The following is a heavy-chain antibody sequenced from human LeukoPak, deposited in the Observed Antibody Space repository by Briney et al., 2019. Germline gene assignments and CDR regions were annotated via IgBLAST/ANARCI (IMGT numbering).Heavy chain of an antibody. CDR2: MNPNTDNT. CDR1: GYTFTNYD. D-gene: IGHD3-10*01. Sequence: ASVKVSCKASGYTFTNYDINWVRQATGQGLEWMGWMNPNTDNTGYAQKFRGRVTMTRNTSISTAYMELSSLRSEDTAVYYCAKGRGTDVDYWGQGTLVTVSS. V-gene: IGHV1-8*01. J-gene: IGHJ4*02. CDR3: AKGRGTDVDY.